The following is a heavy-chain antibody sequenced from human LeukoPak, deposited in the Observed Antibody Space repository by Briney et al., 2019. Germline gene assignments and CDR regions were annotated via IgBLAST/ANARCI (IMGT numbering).Heavy chain of an antibody. CDR2: ISGSGGST. V-gene: IGHV3-23*01. CDR1: GFTFSSYA. J-gene: IGHJ4*02. CDR3: AKDGVVPAAQIDY. D-gene: IGHD2-2*01. Sequence: GGSLRLSCAASGFTFSSYAMSWVRQAPGKGLEWVSAISGSGGSTYYADSVKGRLTISRDNSKNTLFLQMNSLRAEDTAVYYCAKDGVVPAAQIDYWGQGTLVTVSS.